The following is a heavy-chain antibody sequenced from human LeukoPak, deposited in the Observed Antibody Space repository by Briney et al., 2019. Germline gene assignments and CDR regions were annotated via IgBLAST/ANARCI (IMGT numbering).Heavy chain of an antibody. D-gene: IGHD3-3*01. J-gene: IGHJ3*02. V-gene: IGHV3-23*01. CDR3: AKDEDFWSGHALDAFDI. Sequence: GGSLRLSCVVSGFTFSDYAMSWVRQAPGKGLEWVSDIGGGGESTYYEDSVKGRFTISRDNSKHTLFLQMDSLRAEDTAMYYCAKDEDFWSGHALDAFDIWGLGTMVTVSS. CDR1: GFTFSDYA. CDR2: IGGGGEST.